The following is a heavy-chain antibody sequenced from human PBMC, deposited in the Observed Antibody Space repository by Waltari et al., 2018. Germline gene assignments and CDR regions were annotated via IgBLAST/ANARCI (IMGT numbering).Heavy chain of an antibody. CDR1: GGSISSHY. CDR2: ISDNGRS. Sequence: QVQLQESGPGLVKPSETLSLTCSVSGGSISSHYWSGVWQSPRKGLVWIGGISDNGRSNYNPALKSRVTMSIDVAKNQFSLRLTSVTAADTAVYFCARGGDSSKYFDLWGRGTLVTVSS. J-gene: IGHJ2*01. V-gene: IGHV4-4*08. CDR3: ARGGDSSKYFDL. D-gene: IGHD2-15*01.